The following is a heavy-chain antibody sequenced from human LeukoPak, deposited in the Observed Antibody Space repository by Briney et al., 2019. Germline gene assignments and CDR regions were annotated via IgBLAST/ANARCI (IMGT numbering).Heavy chain of an antibody. Sequence: ASVKISCKASGYTFTSYDIAWVRQAPGQGLEWMAWISAYNGDTNYAQKLQGRVTMTTDTSTSTAYMELTSLNSDDTAVYYCARDVYCSGGNCYYYFDYWGQGTLVTVSS. CDR1: GYTFTSYD. V-gene: IGHV1-18*01. CDR2: ISAYNGDT. J-gene: IGHJ4*02. D-gene: IGHD2-15*01. CDR3: ARDVYCSGGNCYYYFDY.